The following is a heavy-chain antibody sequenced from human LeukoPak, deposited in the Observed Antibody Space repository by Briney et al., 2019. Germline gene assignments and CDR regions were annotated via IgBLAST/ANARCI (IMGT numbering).Heavy chain of an antibody. V-gene: IGHV1-46*01. J-gene: IGHJ4*02. CDR1: GYTFTSYY. CDR3: ARDWELHFDY. CDR2: IDPSGGST. D-gene: IGHD1-26*01. Sequence: RASVKVSCKASGYTFTSYYMHWVRQAPGRGLEWMGIIDPSGGSTSYAQKFQGRVTMTRDTSTSTVYMELSSLRSEDTAVYYCARDWELHFDYWGQGTLVTVSS.